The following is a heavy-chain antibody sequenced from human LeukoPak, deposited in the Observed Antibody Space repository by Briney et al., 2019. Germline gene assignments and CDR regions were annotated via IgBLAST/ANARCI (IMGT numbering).Heavy chain of an antibody. CDR1: GFIFSNYA. J-gene: IGHJ3*02. Sequence: GGSLRLSCAASGFIFSNYAMNWVRQAPGKGLEWVSSISSSSRYIYYADSMKGRFTISRDNAKNSLYLQLNSLRAEDTAVYYCARVAYFRIEEDAFDMWGQGTRVTVSS. CDR3: ARVAYFRIEEDAFDM. CDR2: ISSSSRYI. D-gene: IGHD3-10*02. V-gene: IGHV3-21*01.